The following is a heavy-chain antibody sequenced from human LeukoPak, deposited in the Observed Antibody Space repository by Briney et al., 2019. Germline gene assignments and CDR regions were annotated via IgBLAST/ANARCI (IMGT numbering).Heavy chain of an antibody. Sequence: GGSLRLSCAASGFTFDDYAMHWVRQAPGKGLEWVSLISWGGGSTYYADSVKGRFTISRDNSKNSLYLQMNSLRPEDTAVYYCARENSGSYYQFDCWGQGTLVTVSS. D-gene: IGHD1-26*01. J-gene: IGHJ4*02. V-gene: IGHV3-43D*03. CDR3: ARENSGSYYQFDC. CDR1: GFTFDDYA. CDR2: ISWGGGST.